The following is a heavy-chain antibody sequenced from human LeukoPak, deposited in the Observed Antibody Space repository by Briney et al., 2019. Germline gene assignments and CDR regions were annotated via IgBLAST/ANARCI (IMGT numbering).Heavy chain of an antibody. J-gene: IGHJ4*02. D-gene: IGHD1-26*01. V-gene: IGHV4-59*01. CDR1: GGSISSYY. CDR2: ISYSGST. CDR3: AGTTTSFDD. Sequence: SETLSLTCTVSGGSISSYYWSWIRQPPGKGLEWIGYISYSGSTNYNPSLKSRVTISLDTSKNQFSLNLSSVTAADTAVYYCAGTTTSFDDWGQGTLVTVSS.